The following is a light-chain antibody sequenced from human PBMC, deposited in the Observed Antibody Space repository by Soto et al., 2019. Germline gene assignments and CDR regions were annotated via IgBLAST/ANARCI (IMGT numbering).Light chain of an antibody. V-gene: IGKV3-15*01. CDR2: GAS. CDR1: QSVSSC. Sequence: EIVLTQSPGTLSLSPGERATLSCRASQSVSSCLAWYQQKPGQAPRLLIYGASTRATGIPARFSGSGSGTEFTLTISSLQSEDFAVYYCQQYNNWQRTFGQGTKVDIK. CDR3: QQYNNWQRT. J-gene: IGKJ1*01.